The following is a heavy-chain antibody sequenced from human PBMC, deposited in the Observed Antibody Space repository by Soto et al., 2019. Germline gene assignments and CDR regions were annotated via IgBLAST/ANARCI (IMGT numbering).Heavy chain of an antibody. CDR3: ARDDEYSGNGMDV. J-gene: IGHJ6*02. CDR1: GFTFSNYG. CDR2: ILNDGSNR. Sequence: QVQLVESGGGVVQPGRSLRLSCAASGFTFSNYGMHWVRQAPGKGLEWVAVILNDGSNRYHADSVKDRFTISRDNSKNMMYLPMNRLRDEDTAVYYCARDDEYSGNGMDVWGQGTTVTVS. V-gene: IGHV3-33*01. D-gene: IGHD3-10*01.